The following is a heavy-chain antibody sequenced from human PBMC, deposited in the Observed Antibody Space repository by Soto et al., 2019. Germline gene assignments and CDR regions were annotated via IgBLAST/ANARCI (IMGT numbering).Heavy chain of an antibody. CDR3: ARDVFGGLAANWFDP. J-gene: IGHJ5*02. CDR2: IYYSGST. Sequence: ASETLSLTCTVSGGSISSYYWSWIRQPPGKGLEWIGYIYYSGSTNYNPSLKSRVTISVDTSKNQFSLKLSSVTAADTAVYYCARDVFGGLAANWFDPWGQGTLVTVSS. V-gene: IGHV4-59*01. D-gene: IGHD3-3*01. CDR1: GGSISSYY.